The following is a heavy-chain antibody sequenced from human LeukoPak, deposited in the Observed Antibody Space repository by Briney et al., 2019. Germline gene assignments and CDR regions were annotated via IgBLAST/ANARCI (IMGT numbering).Heavy chain of an antibody. Sequence: PSETLSLTCIVSGGSISNCSYCWAWIPRPPGAGLEWVGTIYYGGGSYHNPSRQSRITIYVDTAEKQFSLGLRSVTAADTAVYYCARLLHGSRWRIRDFDIWGQGTMVTVSS. CDR3: ARLLHGSRWRIRDFDI. D-gene: IGHD6-19*01. CDR1: GGSISNCSYC. V-gene: IGHV4-39*01. J-gene: IGHJ3*02. CDR2: IYYGGGS.